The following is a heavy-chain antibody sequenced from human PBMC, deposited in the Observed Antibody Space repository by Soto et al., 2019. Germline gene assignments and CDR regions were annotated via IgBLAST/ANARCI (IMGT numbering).Heavy chain of an antibody. CDR3: ARAVLIPAARFDP. D-gene: IGHD2-2*01. CDR2: IYYSGST. J-gene: IGHJ5*02. Sequence: QVQLQESGPGLVKPSQTLSLTCTVSGGSISSGAYYWSWIRQHPGKGLEWIGYIYYSGSTYYNPSLTSRVTISVDTSKNQFSLKLSSVTAADTAVYYCARAVLIPAARFDPWGQGTLVTVSS. CDR1: GGSISSGAYY. V-gene: IGHV4-31*03.